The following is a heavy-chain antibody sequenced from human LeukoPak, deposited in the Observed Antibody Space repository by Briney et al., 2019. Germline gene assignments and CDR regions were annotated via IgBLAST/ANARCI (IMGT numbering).Heavy chain of an antibody. D-gene: IGHD3-10*01. J-gene: IGHJ4*02. CDR2: INHSGST. Sequence: SETLSLTCAVYGGSFSGYSWNWVRQPPGQGLEWIGEINHSGSTNYNPSLKSRVTISVDTSKNQFSLKLSSVTAADTAVYYCARHHYYYGSGSYYTPFDYWGQGTLVTVSS. CDR1: GGSFSGYS. V-gene: IGHV4-34*01. CDR3: ARHHYYYGSGSYYTPFDY.